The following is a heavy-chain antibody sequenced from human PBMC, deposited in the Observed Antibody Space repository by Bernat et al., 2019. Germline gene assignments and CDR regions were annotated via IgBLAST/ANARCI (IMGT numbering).Heavy chain of an antibody. CDR2: FDPEDGET. CDR3: ASLRLGELSLENFDY. CDR1: GYTLTELS. V-gene: IGHV1-24*01. J-gene: IGHJ4*02. D-gene: IGHD3-16*02. Sequence: QVQLVQSGAEVKKPGASVKVSCKVSGYTLTELSMHWVRQAPGKGFGWMGGFDPEDGETIYARKFQGRDTITADKSTCSAYMELSRLGAEDTAVYCCASLRLGELSLENFDYWGQGTLVTVSS.